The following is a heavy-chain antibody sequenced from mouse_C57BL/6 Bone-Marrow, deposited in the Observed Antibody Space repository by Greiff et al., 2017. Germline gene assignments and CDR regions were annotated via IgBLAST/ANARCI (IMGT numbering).Heavy chain of an antibody. Sequence: EVQLKESGPELVKPGASVKISCKASGYSFTDYNMNWVKQSNGKSLEWIGVINPNYGTTSYNQKFKGKATLTVDQSSSTAYMQLNSLTSEDSAVYYCARDYYGSSYPYWYFDVWGTGTTVTVSS. CDR1: GYSFTDYN. V-gene: IGHV1-39*01. CDR3: ARDYYGSSYPYWYFDV. D-gene: IGHD1-1*01. J-gene: IGHJ1*03. CDR2: INPNYGTT.